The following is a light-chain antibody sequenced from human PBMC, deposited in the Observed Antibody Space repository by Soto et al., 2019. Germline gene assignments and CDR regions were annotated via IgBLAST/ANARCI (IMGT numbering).Light chain of an antibody. CDR1: QSVSSD. V-gene: IGKV3-15*01. CDR3: QQYITWPRT. CDR2: DAS. J-gene: IGKJ1*01. Sequence: EIIMTQSPATLSVSPGETATLYCSASQSVSSDLAWLQQKPGQSPTLLIYDASTSATAVPARFSGSGFGTEFTLTISGLQSEDFAVYYCQQYITWPRTFGQGTRVDIK.